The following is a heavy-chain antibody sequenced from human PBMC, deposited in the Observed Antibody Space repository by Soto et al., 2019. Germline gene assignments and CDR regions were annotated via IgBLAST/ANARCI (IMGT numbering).Heavy chain of an antibody. V-gene: IGHV4-39*01. Sequence: QLQLQESGPGLVKPSETLSLTCTVSGGSISSSSYYWGWIRQPPGKGLAWIGTIYYSGSTYYNPSLKSRVTISVDTSKNPFSLKLSSVTAADTAVYYCARQGSGSYNAFDIWGQGTVVTVSS. CDR1: GGSISSSSYY. J-gene: IGHJ3*02. CDR2: IYYSGST. D-gene: IGHD1-26*01. CDR3: ARQGSGSYNAFDI.